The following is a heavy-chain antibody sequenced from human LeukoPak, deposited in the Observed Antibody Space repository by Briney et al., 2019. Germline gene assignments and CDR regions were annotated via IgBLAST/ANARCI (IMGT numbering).Heavy chain of an antibody. CDR2: INPNSGGT. CDR1: GYTFTGYY. CDR3: ARLDTAMGTFDY. D-gene: IGHD5-18*01. V-gene: IGHV1-2*02. Sequence: ASVKVSCKASGYTFTGYYMHWVRQAPGQGLEWMGWINPNSGGTNYAQKFQGRVTMTRDTSISTAYMELSRLRSDDTAVYYCARLDTAMGTFDYWGQGTLVTVSS. J-gene: IGHJ4*02.